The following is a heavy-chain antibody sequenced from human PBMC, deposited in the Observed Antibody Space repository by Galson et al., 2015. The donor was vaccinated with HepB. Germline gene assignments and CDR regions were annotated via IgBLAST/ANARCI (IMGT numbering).Heavy chain of an antibody. CDR3: ARPYPSYYDSSGYHDAFDI. V-gene: IGHV1-46*01. CDR2: INPSGGST. J-gene: IGHJ3*02. D-gene: IGHD3-22*01. CDR1: GYTFTSYY. Sequence: SVKVSCKASGYTFTSYYMHWVRQAPGQGLEWMGIINPSGGSTSYAQKFQGRVTMTRDTSTSTVYMELSSLRSEDTAVYYCARPYPSYYDSSGYHDAFDIWGHGTMVTVSS.